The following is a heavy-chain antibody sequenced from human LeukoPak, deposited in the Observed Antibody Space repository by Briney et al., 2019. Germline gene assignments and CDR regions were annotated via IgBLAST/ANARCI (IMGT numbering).Heavy chain of an antibody. CDR1: GGSFSGYY. J-gene: IGHJ3*02. CDR3: ARFSCGDDI. Sequence: PSETLSLACAVYGGSFSGYYWSWIRQPPGKGLEWIGEINHSGSTNYNPSLKSRVTISVDTSKNQFSLKLSSVTAADTAVYYCARFSCGDDIWGQGTMVTVSS. CDR2: INHSGST. V-gene: IGHV4-34*01. D-gene: IGHD4-17*01.